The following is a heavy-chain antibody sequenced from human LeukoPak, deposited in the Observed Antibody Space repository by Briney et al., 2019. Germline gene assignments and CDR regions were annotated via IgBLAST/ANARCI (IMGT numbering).Heavy chain of an antibody. CDR1: GFTVSSNY. CDR3: ARAPYSGGYFRGMDV. CDR2: IYSGGGT. V-gene: IGHV3-53*01. D-gene: IGHD2-21*01. J-gene: IGHJ6*02. Sequence: GSLRLSCAASGFTVSSNYMCWVRQAPGKGLEWVSVIYSGGGTYYADSVKGRFTISTNNSKNTLYLQMNSLRAEDTAVYYCARAPYSGGYFRGMDVWGQGTTVTVSS.